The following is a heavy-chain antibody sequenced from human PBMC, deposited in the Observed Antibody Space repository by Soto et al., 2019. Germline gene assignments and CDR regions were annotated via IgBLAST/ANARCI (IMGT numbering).Heavy chain of an antibody. D-gene: IGHD3-3*01. Sequence: GSLRLSCAASGFTFSSYAMSWVRQAPGKGLEWVSAISGSGGSTYYADSVKGRFTISRDNSKNTLYLQMNSLRAEDTAVYYCAKDPRWFLEWLPSMDVWGQGTTVTVSS. V-gene: IGHV3-23*01. CDR2: ISGSGGST. CDR3: AKDPRWFLEWLPSMDV. CDR1: GFTFSSYA. J-gene: IGHJ6*02.